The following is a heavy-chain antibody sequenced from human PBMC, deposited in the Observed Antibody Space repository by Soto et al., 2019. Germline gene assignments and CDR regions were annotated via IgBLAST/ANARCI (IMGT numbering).Heavy chain of an antibody. J-gene: IGHJ6*02. CDR2: IVPIFSTS. D-gene: IGHD2-15*01. CDR3: ASDVVVVAASPDDSYYGMDV. CDR1: GWSFSDYA. Sequence: SVQVSCKTSGWSFSDYAINWLRQARGHGREWMGGIVPIFSTSNYAEKFQGRVTITADKSTSTAYMELSSLRSDDTAVYYCASDVVVVAASPDDSYYGMDVWGQGIAVTVAS. V-gene: IGHV1-69*06.